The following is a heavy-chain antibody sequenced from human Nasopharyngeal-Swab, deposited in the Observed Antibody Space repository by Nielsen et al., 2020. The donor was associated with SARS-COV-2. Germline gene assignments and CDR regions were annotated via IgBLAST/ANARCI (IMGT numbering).Heavy chain of an antibody. V-gene: IGHV3-30*18. CDR3: AKDFDDILTAPCCHFDY. CDR2: ISYDGSNK. J-gene: IGHJ4*02. Sequence: GGSLRLSCAVSGFTFSSYGMHWVRQAPGKGLEWVGVISYDGSNKYYADSVKGRFTISRAKSKNKLYLQMNSLRAEDTDVYYYAKDFDDILTAPCCHFDYWGQGTLVTVSS. CDR1: GFTFSSYG. D-gene: IGHD3-9*01.